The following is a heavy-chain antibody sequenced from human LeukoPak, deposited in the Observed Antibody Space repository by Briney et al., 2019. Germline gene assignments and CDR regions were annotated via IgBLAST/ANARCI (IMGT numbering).Heavy chain of an antibody. Sequence: GRSLRLSCAASGFTFSSYAMHWVRQAPGKGLEWVAVISYDGSNKYYADSVKGRFTISRDNSKNTLYLQMNSLRAEDTAVYYCARARKHYNSPHYREGLFDYWGQGTLVTVSS. CDR1: GFTFSSYA. J-gene: IGHJ4*02. V-gene: IGHV3-30-3*01. D-gene: IGHD5-24*01. CDR3: ARARKHYNSPHYREGLFDY. CDR2: ISYDGSNK.